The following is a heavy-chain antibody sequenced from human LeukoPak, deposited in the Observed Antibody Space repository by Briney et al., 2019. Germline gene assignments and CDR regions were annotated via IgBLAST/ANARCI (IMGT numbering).Heavy chain of an antibody. J-gene: IGHJ5*02. CDR1: GFTFSNYA. Sequence: PGGSLRLSCAASGFTFSNYAMSWVRQAPGKGLEWVSGISGSGVNTYYADSVKGRLTISRDNSKNTLYLQMNSLRAEDTAMYYCARVFPPNWFDPWGQGTLVTVSS. CDR2: ISGSGVNT. V-gene: IGHV3-23*01. CDR3: ARVFPPNWFDP.